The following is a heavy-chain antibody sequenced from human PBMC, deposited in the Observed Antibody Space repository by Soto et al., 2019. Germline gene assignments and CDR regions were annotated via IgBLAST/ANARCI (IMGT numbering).Heavy chain of an antibody. CDR3: ASSPRYFDGYLPGGYFDY. D-gene: IGHD3-9*01. CDR2: IIPILGIA. J-gene: IGHJ4*02. Sequence: QVQLVQSGAEVKKPGSSVKVSCKASGGTFSSYTLSWVRQAPGQGLEWMGRIIPILGIANYAQKFQGRVTITADKSTSTAYMELSSLRSEDTAVYYCASSPRYFDGYLPGGYFDYWGQGTLVTVSS. V-gene: IGHV1-69*02. CDR1: GGTFSSYT.